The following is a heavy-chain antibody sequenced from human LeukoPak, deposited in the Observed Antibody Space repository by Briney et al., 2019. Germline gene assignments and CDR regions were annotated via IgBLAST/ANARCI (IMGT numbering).Heavy chain of an antibody. CDR2: IKQDGSDK. J-gene: IGHJ6*03. Sequence: GGSLRLSCAASGFTFSNYWMSWVRQSPGKGLEWVANIKQDGSDKYYVDSVKGRFTISRDNAKKSLYLQMNSLRADDTGVYYCARWAEQLERRGPHYYSYMDVWGKGTTVTISS. V-gene: IGHV3-7*01. CDR3: ARWAEQLERRGPHYYSYMDV. CDR1: GFTFSNYW. D-gene: IGHD1-1*01.